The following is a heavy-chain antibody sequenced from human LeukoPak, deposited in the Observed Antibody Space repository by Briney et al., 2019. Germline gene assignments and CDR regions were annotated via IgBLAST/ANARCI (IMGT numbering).Heavy chain of an antibody. Sequence: GASVKVSCKASGYTFTGYYMHWVRQAPGQGLEWMGWINPNSGGTNYAQKFQGRVTMTRDTSISTAYMELSRLRSDDTAVYYCARDGRTVTTFSYYYYYMDVWGKGTTATVSS. CDR1: GYTFTGYY. J-gene: IGHJ6*03. D-gene: IGHD4-17*01. V-gene: IGHV1-2*02. CDR2: INPNSGGT. CDR3: ARDGRTVTTFSYYYYYMDV.